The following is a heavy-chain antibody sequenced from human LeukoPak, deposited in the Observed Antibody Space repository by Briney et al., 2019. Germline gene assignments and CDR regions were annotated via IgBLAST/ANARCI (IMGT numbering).Heavy chain of an antibody. V-gene: IGHV4-4*09. Sequence: SETLSLTCSVSGGSISSDYWNWIRQSPGKGLEWIAFSHSSGHTSSNPSLSGRVTTSVDTSKNQLSLKLSSVTAADTAVYYCARALDPNRSGWYRPFDYWGQGTLVTVSS. CDR2: SHSSGHT. CDR1: GGSISSDY. J-gene: IGHJ4*02. CDR3: ARALDPNRSGWYRPFDY. D-gene: IGHD6-19*01.